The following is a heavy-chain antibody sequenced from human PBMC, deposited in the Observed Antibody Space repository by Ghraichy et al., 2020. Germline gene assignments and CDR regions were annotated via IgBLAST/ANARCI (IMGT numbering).Heavy chain of an antibody. J-gene: IGHJ6*02. Sequence: GGSLRLSCAASGFTFSSYSMNWVRQAPGKGLEWVSSISSSSSYIYYADSVKGRFTISRDNAKNSLYLQMNSLRAEDTAVYYCARDSNFGYSYGPSDDYYGMDVWGQGTTVTVSS. CDR1: GFTFSSYS. D-gene: IGHD5-18*01. CDR2: ISSSSSYI. V-gene: IGHV3-21*01. CDR3: ARDSNFGYSYGPSDDYYGMDV.